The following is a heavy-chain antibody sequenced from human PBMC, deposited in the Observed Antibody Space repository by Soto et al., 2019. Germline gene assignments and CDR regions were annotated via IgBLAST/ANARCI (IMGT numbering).Heavy chain of an antibody. CDR1: GGSISSGGYY. CDR2: IYYSGST. CDR3: ARVFYQAVTEDWYYYYYMDV. V-gene: IGHV4-31*03. J-gene: IGHJ6*03. D-gene: IGHD3-9*01. Sequence: QVQLQESGPGLVKPSQTLSLTCTVSGGSISSGGYYWSWIRQHPGNGLEWIGYIYYSGSTYYNPSLKSRVTISVDTSKNQFSLKLSSVTAADTAVYYCARVFYQAVTEDWYYYYYMDVWGKGTTVTVSS.